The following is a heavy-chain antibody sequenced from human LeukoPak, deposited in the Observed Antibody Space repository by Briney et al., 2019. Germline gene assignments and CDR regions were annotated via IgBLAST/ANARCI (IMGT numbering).Heavy chain of an antibody. CDR2: IYDNGNT. CDR3: ARGFRSRWYYFDF. J-gene: IGHJ4*02. CDR1: GDSVTYYY. D-gene: IGHD6-13*01. Sequence: SETLSLTCTVSGDSVTYYYWSWIRQSAGKGLEWIGRIYDNGNTDYNPSLKSRVTMSIDTSKNQFSLKLSSVTAADTAIYYCARGFRSRWYYFDFWGQGTLVTVSS. V-gene: IGHV4-4*07.